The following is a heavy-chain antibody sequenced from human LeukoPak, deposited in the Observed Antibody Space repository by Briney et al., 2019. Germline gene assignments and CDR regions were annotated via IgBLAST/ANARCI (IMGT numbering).Heavy chain of an antibody. CDR1: GFTFSTYW. D-gene: IGHD1-1*01. J-gene: IGHJ4*02. V-gene: IGHV3-7*04. Sequence: PGGSLRLSCAASGFTFSTYWMTWVRQAPGKGPEWVANIKEDGSATYYVDSVKGRFTISRDNAKKSLYLQRNSLRAEDTAVYYCARDSPGYLAYDSWGQGTLVTVSS. CDR3: ARDSPGYLAYDS. CDR2: IKEDGSAT.